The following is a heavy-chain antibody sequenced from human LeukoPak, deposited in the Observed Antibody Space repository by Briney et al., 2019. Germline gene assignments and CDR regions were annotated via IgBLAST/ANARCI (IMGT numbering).Heavy chain of an antibody. CDR2: IYYSGST. V-gene: IGHV4-59*01. CDR1: GGSISSYY. J-gene: IGHJ3*02. Sequence: SETLSLTCTVSGGSISSYYWSWIRQPPGKGLEWIGYIYYSGSTNYNPSLKSRVTISVDTSKNQFSLKLSSVTAADTAVYYCATAGRTTAGEGRKQNAFDIWGQGTMVTVSS. D-gene: IGHD1-14*01. CDR3: ATAGRTTAGEGRKQNAFDI.